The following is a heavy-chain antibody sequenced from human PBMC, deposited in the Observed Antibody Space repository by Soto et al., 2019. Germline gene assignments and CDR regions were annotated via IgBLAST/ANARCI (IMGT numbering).Heavy chain of an antibody. V-gene: IGHV3-23*01. Sequence: GGSLRLSCAASGFTFSGYAMSWVRQAPGKGLEWVSTFSGPGGGTYYADSVKGRFTISRDNFKSSLFLEMNSLRVEDTAVYYCERASDCHSTSCFCTPHVWGQGTTVTVSS. J-gene: IGHJ6*02. CDR3: ERASDCHSTSCFCTPHV. CDR2: FSGPGGGT. D-gene: IGHD2-2*01. CDR1: GFTFSGYA.